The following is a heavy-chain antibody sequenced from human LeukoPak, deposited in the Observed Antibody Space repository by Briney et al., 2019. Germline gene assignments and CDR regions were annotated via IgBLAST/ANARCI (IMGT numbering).Heavy chain of an antibody. Sequence: SETLSLTCAVYGGSFSGYYWSWIRQPPGKGLEWIGEINHSGSTNYNPSLKSRVTISVDTSKNQFSLKLSSVTAADTAVYYCAIAAAGGGFGYDYWGQGTLVTVSS. V-gene: IGHV4-34*01. CDR3: AIAAAGGGFGYDY. CDR1: GGSFSGYY. D-gene: IGHD6-13*01. CDR2: INHSGST. J-gene: IGHJ4*02.